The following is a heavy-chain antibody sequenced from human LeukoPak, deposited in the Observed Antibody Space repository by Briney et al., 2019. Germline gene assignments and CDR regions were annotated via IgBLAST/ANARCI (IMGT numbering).Heavy chain of an antibody. Sequence: GGSLRLSCAASGFTFDDYGMSWVRQAPGKGLEWVSGINWNGGSTGYADSVKGRFTISRDNSKNTVYLQMNSLRAEDTAVYYCAKVMKGSERLTMVRGVIIKTAGLYYMDVWGKGTTVTVSS. CDR2: INWNGGST. V-gene: IGHV3-20*04. CDR3: AKVMKGSERLTMVRGVIIKTAGLYYMDV. CDR1: GFTFDDYG. D-gene: IGHD3-10*01. J-gene: IGHJ6*03.